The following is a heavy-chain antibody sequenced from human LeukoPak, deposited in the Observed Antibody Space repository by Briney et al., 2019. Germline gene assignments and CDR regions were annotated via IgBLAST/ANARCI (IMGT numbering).Heavy chain of an antibody. CDR3: ARSGSYPNYYFDY. D-gene: IGHD1-26*01. CDR2: IIPIFGTA. Sequence: SVKVSCKASGGTFNNYAISWVRQAPGQGLEWMGRIIPIFGTADYAQKFQGRVTVTTDESTSTAYMELSRLRSEDTAVYYCARSGSYPNYYFDYWGQGTLVTVS. V-gene: IGHV1-69*05. J-gene: IGHJ4*02. CDR1: GGTFNNYA.